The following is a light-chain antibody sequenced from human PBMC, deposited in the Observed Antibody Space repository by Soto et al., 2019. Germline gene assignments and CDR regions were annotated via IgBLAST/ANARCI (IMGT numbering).Light chain of an antibody. J-gene: IGKJ4*01. Sequence: EIVLTQSPATLSLSPGERATLSCRASQSVSSYLAWYQQKPGQAPRLLIYDASNRATGIPARFSGSGSGTDFTLTISSLQPEDSAVYYCQQYNNWPRATFGGGTKVDIK. V-gene: IGKV3-11*01. CDR2: DAS. CDR3: QQYNNWPRAT. CDR1: QSVSSY.